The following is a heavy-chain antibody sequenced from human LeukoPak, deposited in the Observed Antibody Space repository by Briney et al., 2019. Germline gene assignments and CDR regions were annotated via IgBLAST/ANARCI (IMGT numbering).Heavy chain of an antibody. CDR1: GFAFSGYA. CDR2: INYDGTST. D-gene: IGHD6-19*01. CDR3: ARVRDISGHWGFLDY. Sequence: GGSLRLSCEASGFAFSGYAMHWVRQVPGKGLEWVSRINYDGTSTRYADSVKGRFSISRDNAKNTLYLQMNSLRAEDTAVFYCARVRDISGHWGFLDYWGQGTLVTVSS. V-gene: IGHV3-74*01. J-gene: IGHJ4*02.